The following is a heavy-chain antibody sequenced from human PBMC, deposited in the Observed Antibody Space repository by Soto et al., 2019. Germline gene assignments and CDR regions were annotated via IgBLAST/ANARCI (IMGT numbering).Heavy chain of an antibody. CDR1: GGSVSSGSYY. CDR2: IYYSGST. D-gene: IGHD6-13*01. J-gene: IGHJ6*02. Sequence: PSETLSLTCTVSGGSVSSGSYYWSWIRQPPGKGLEWIGYIYYSGSTNYNPSLKSRVTISVDTSKNQFYLKLSSVTAADTDVYYCERDSIAAAPPEDLPYYYYGMDVWGQGTTVTVSS. CDR3: ERDSIAAAPPEDLPYYYYGMDV. V-gene: IGHV4-61*01.